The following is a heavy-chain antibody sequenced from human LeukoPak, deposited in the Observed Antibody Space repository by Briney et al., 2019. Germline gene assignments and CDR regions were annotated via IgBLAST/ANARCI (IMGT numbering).Heavy chain of an antibody. CDR2: VDPEDGET. CDR3: ATDERRKGFYDM. Sequence: ASVKISCKVCGYTFTDYYMHWVQQAPGKGLVLMGLVDPEDGETIYAEKFQGRVTITADTSTDTAYMELISLRSEDTAVYYCATDERRKGFYDMWGQGTMVTVST. D-gene: IGHD5-24*01. V-gene: IGHV1-69-2*01. CDR1: GYTFTDYY. J-gene: IGHJ3*02.